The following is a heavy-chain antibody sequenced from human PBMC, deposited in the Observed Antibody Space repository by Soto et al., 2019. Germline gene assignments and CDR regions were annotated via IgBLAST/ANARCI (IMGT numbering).Heavy chain of an antibody. D-gene: IGHD6-25*01. CDR1: GFTFSSYA. V-gene: IGHV3-30-3*01. CDR2: ISYDGSNK. J-gene: IGHJ6*02. Sequence: PGGSLRLSCAASGFTFSSYAMHWVRQAPGKGLEWVAVISYDGSNKYYADSVKGRFTISRDNSKNTLYLQMNSLRAEDTAVYYCARDRGSSVYYYYGMDVWGQGTTVTVSS. CDR3: ARDRGSSVYYYYGMDV.